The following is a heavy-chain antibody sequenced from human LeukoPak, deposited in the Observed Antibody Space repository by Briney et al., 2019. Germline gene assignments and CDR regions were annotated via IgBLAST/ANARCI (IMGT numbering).Heavy chain of an antibody. D-gene: IGHD5-18*01. V-gene: IGHV4-59*08. Sequence: SETLSLTCTVSAGSISSYYWNWLRQSPGKGLEWIGYIYYTGTTKYNPSLTSRVTISIDTSKNQFSLKLSSVTAADTAVYYCARLGGYSYGHYFDYWGQGTLVTVSS. CDR2: IYYTGTT. CDR3: ARLGGYSYGHYFDY. J-gene: IGHJ4*02. CDR1: AGSISSYY.